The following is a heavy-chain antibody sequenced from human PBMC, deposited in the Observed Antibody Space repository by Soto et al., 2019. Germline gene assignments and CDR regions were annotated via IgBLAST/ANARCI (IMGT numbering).Heavy chain of an antibody. D-gene: IGHD2-2*01. CDR2: ISANNGTT. J-gene: IGHJ6*02. CDR3: ARDIVVPAAMYYYYGMDV. CDR1: GYTFTSYG. V-gene: IGHV1-18*04. Sequence: GASVKVSCKASGYTFTSYGISWVRQAPGQGLEWMGWISANNGTTNYAHKLQGRVTMTTDTSTSTAYMELRSLRSDDTAVCYCARDIVVPAAMYYYYGMDVWGQGTTVTVSS.